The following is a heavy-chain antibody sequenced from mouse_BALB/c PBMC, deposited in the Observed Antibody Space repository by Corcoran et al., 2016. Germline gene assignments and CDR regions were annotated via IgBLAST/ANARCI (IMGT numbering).Heavy chain of an antibody. CDR1: GYTFTDYY. CDR3: ARDYDYNVDY. CDR2: INPNNGGT. D-gene: IGHD2-4*01. V-gene: IGHV1-26*01. Sequence: EVQLQQSGPELVKHGASVKMSCKASGYTFTDYYMKWVKQSNGKSLEWIGDINPNNGGTSYNQKFKGKATLTVDKSSSTAYMQLNSLTSEDSAVYYCARDYDYNVDYWGQGTTLTVSS. J-gene: IGHJ2*01.